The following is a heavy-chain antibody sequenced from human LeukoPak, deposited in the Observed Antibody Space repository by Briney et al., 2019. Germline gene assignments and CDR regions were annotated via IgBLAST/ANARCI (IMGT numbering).Heavy chain of an antibody. V-gene: IGHV4-4*09. CDR3: ARRGRYDSSGYAFDI. D-gene: IGHD3-22*01. CDR1: GGSISSYY. Sequence: PSQTLSLTCAVSGGSISSYYWSWIRQPPGKGLEWIGHIYTSGSTNYNPSLKSRVTISVDTSKNQFSLKLSSVTAADTAAYYCARRGRYDSSGYAFDIWGQGTMVTVSS. J-gene: IGHJ3*02. CDR2: IYTSGST.